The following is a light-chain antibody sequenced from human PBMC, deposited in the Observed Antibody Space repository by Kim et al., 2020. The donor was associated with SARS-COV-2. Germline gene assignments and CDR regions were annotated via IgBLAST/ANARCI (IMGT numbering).Light chain of an antibody. Sequence: ASVGDRVTITCRAGQNIASWLAWYQQKPGKAPNLLIYAASNLQSGVPSRFSGTGSGTYFTLTINSLQPDDFATYYCQQAHSFPVTFGGGTKVDIK. CDR2: AAS. CDR3: QQAHSFPVT. V-gene: IGKV1-12*01. J-gene: IGKJ4*01. CDR1: QNIASW.